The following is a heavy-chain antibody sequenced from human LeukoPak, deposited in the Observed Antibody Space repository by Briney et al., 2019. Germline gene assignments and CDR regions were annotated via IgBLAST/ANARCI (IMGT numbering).Heavy chain of an antibody. CDR3: AKDSLFGVVVAARGAFDI. CDR1: GFTFSSHA. J-gene: IGHJ3*02. V-gene: IGHV3-23*01. Sequence: HPGGSLRLSCAASGFTFSSHAMSRVRQAPGKGLEWVSAISGSGGSTYYADSVKGRFTISRDNSKSTLYLQMNSLRAEDTAVYYCAKDSLFGVVVAARGAFDIWGQGTMVTVSS. D-gene: IGHD2-21*02. CDR2: ISGSGGST.